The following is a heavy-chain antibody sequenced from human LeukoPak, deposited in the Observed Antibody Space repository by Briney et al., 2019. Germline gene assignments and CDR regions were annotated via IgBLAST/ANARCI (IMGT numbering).Heavy chain of an antibody. V-gene: IGHV1-69*13. D-gene: IGHD7-27*01. J-gene: IGHJ4*02. Sequence: GASVKVSCKASGGTFSNPSINWVRQAPGQGLEWMGGIIPMFERQNDAQRFRDRVTITADESSSTVYMELSSLRFDDTAVYYCARGMSTNRPTYRTGLAYWGQGTLVTVSS. CDR3: ARGMSTNRPTYRTGLAY. CDR1: GGTFSNPS. CDR2: IIPMFERQ.